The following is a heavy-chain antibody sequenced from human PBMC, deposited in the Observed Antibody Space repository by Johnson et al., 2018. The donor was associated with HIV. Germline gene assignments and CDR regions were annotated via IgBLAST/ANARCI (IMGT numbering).Heavy chain of an antibody. J-gene: IGHJ3*02. D-gene: IGHD4-17*01. CDR3: ARPSGVTTLTTTPWAFDI. V-gene: IGHV3-7*01. Sequence: VQLVESGGALVQPGDSLGLSCAVSGFTFSNYWMSWVRQAPGKGLEWVANIKEDGSEKHYVDSVRGRFTITRDRSKSMLYLQMNSLRAEDAAVYYCARPSGVTTLTTTPWAFDIWGQGTMVTVSS. CDR2: IKEDGSEK. CDR1: GFTFSNYW.